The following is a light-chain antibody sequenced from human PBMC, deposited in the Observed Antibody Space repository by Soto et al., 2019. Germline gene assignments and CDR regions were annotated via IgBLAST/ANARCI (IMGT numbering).Light chain of an antibody. CDR1: QGINTY. Sequence: DIQLTQSPSFLSASVGDRVTISCRASQGINTYLAWYQQKPGKAPNLLIYAASTLQSGVPSRFSGSGSGTEFTLTISSLQPEDFVTYYCQQLNSYPLTFGGGTKVEIK. J-gene: IGKJ4*01. CDR2: AAS. CDR3: QQLNSYPLT. V-gene: IGKV1-9*01.